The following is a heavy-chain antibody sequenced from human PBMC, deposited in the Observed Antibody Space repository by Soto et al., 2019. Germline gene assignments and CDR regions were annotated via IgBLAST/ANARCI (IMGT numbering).Heavy chain of an antibody. V-gene: IGHV4-39*01. CDR1: GGSISSSSYY. CDR3: ADVDQGAY. J-gene: IGHJ4*02. CDR2: IYYSGST. D-gene: IGHD5-12*01. Sequence: QLQLQESGPGLVKPSETLSLTCTVSGGSISSSSYYWGWIRQPPGKGLEWIGSIYYSGSTYYNPSLESRVTISVDTSKNQSSLKLSSVTAADTAVYYCADVDQGAYWGQGTLVTVSS.